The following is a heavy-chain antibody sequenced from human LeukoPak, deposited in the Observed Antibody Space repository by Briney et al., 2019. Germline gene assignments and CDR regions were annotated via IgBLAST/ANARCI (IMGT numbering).Heavy chain of an antibody. Sequence: SQTLSLTCAISGDSVSGYSAAWNWIRQSPSRGLEWLGRTYYRSKWYNDYAVSVKSRITINPDTSKNQFSLQLNSVTPEDTAVYYCAREGYYYDSSGYYNLFDYWGQGTLVTVSS. CDR1: GDSVSGYSAA. D-gene: IGHD3-22*01. V-gene: IGHV6-1*01. CDR3: AREGYYYDSSGYYNLFDY. J-gene: IGHJ4*02. CDR2: TYYRSKWYN.